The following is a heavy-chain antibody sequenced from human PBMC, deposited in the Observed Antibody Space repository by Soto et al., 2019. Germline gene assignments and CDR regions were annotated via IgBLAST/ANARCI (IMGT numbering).Heavy chain of an antibody. V-gene: IGHV3-43*01. CDR1: GFRFDDYN. D-gene: IGHD3-10*01. J-gene: IGHJ4*02. CDR3: ARDLGAFNYGSAYFDY. CDR2: ITWNGGNT. Sequence: PGGSLRLSCAASGFRFDDYNMHRVRQAPGKGLEWVSLITWNGGNTYYADSVKGRFTISRDNSKNMLYLQMNSLRAEDTAVYYCARDLGAFNYGSAYFDYWGQGTPVTVSS.